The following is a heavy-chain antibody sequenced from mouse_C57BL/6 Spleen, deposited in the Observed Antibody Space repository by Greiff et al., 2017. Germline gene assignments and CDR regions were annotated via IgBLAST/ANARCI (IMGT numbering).Heavy chain of an antibody. Sequence: QVQLKESGAELVKPGASVKISCKASGYAFRSYWMNWVKQRPGKGLEWIGQIYPGDGDTNYNGKFKGKATLTADKSSSTAYMQLGSLTSEDSAVYVCARETTVVARNYFDYWGQGTTLTVSS. V-gene: IGHV1-80*01. D-gene: IGHD1-1*01. CDR2: IYPGDGDT. CDR3: ARETTVVARNYFDY. CDR1: GYAFRSYW. J-gene: IGHJ2*01.